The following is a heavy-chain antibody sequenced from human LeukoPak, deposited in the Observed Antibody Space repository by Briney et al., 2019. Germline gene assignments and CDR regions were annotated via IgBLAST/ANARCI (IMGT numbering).Heavy chain of an antibody. J-gene: IGHJ5*02. CDR2: ISGSGGST. CDR3: AKVGSGYSSGWSRFDP. D-gene: IGHD6-19*01. V-gene: IGHV3-23*01. CDR1: GFTFSSYA. Sequence: GGSLRLSCAASGFTFSSYAMSWVRQAPGKGLERVSAISGSGGSTYYADSVKGRFTISRDNSKNTLYLQMNSLRAEDTAVYYCAKVGSGYSSGWSRFDPWGQGTLVTVSS.